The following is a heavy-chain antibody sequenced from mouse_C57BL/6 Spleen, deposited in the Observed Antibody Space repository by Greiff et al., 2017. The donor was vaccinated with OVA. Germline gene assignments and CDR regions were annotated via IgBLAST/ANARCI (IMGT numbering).Heavy chain of an antibody. V-gene: IGHV1-82*01. CDR2: IYPGDGDT. D-gene: IGHD4-1*01. Sequence: QVQLQQSGPELVKPGASVKISCKASGYAFSSSWMNWVKQRPGTGLEWIGRIYPGDGDTNYNGKFKGKATLTADKSSSTAYMQLSSLTSEDSAVYFCARSGPSWFAYWGQGTLVTVSA. CDR1: GYAFSSSW. J-gene: IGHJ3*01. CDR3: ARSGPSWFAY.